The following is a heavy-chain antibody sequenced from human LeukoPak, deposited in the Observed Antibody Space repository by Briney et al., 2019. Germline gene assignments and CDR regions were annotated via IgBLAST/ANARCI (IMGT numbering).Heavy chain of an antibody. V-gene: IGHV3-23*01. Sequence: GGSLRLSCAASGFTFSSYAMSWVRQAPGKGLEWVSAISGSGGSTYHADSVKGRFTISRDNSRDTLYLQMNSLRAEDAAVYYCAKGYYDYVWGSYYFDYWGQGTLVTVSS. CDR2: ISGSGGST. D-gene: IGHD3-16*01. J-gene: IGHJ4*02. CDR1: GFTFSSYA. CDR3: AKGYYDYVWGSYYFDY.